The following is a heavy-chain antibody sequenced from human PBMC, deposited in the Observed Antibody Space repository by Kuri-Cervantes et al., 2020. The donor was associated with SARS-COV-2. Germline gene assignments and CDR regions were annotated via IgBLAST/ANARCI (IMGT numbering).Heavy chain of an antibody. V-gene: IGHV1-18*04. D-gene: IGHD6-19*01. CDR3: ARESRSSGWYGFDY. CDR2: ISAYNGNT. J-gene: IGHJ4*02. CDR1: GYTFTSYG. Sequence: ASVKVSCKASGYTFTSYGISWVRQAPGQGLEWMGWISAYNGNTNYAQKLQGRVTMTTDTSTSTAYMELRSLRSDDTAVYYCARESRSSGWYGFDYWGQGTLVTVSS.